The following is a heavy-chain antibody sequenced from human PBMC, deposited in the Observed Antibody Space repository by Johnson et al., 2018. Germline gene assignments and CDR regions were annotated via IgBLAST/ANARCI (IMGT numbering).Heavy chain of an antibody. V-gene: IGHV4-59*01. J-gene: IGHJ1*01. CDR1: GGSISAYY. CDR2: VHYSGST. Sequence: QVQLQESGPRLVKPSDTLSLTCTVSGGSISAYYWSWIRQSPGEGLEWIGHVHYSGSTDYNPSLKSRATISVDTSKKQFSLGLTPVTAADAASDYCARGTYSYSTSQEYFHHWGQGTLVTVAS. CDR3: ARGTYSYSTSQEYFHH. D-gene: IGHD6-13*01.